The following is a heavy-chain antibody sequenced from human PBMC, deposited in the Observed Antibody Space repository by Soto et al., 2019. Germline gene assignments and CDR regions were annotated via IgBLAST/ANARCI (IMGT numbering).Heavy chain of an antibody. J-gene: IGHJ1*01. CDR3: AREGPPIRAHNRPEYFQQ. Sequence: QLQLQESGPGLVKPSETLSLPCTVSGGSISSRSNYWGWIRQPPGKGLEWIGSVYYSGGTYYNPSLRSRGAISIDPSKTPLSLELGFVTAADTAVYYCAREGPPIRAHNRPEYFQQWGQGSLVTVSS. CDR1: GGSISSRSNY. CDR2: VYYSGGT. V-gene: IGHV4-39*02.